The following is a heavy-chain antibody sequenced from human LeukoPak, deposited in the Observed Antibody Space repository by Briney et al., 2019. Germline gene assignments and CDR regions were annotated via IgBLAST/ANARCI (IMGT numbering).Heavy chain of an antibody. CDR2: INHSGST. CDR3: AREVAIWFGELFGYYYYYMDV. V-gene: IGHV4-34*01. Sequence: SETLSLTCAVYGGSFSGYYWSWIRQPPGKGLEWIGEINHSGSTNYNPSLKSRVTISVDTSKNQFSLQLNSVTPEDTAVYYCAREVAIWFGELFGYYYYYMDVWGKGTTVTVSS. D-gene: IGHD3-10*01. J-gene: IGHJ6*03. CDR1: GGSFSGYY.